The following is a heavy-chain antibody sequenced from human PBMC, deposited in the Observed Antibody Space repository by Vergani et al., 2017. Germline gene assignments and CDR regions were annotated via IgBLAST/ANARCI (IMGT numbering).Heavy chain of an antibody. CDR3: AKRDHGYCGGGSCYGMDV. J-gene: IGHJ6*02. V-gene: IGHV3-30*02. CDR2: IRYDGSNK. CDR1: GFTFSSYG. Sequence: QVQLVESGGGVVQPGGSLRLSCAASGFTFSSYGMHWVRQAPGKGLEWVAFIRYDGSNKYYADSVKGRFTISRDNSKNTLYLQMNSLRAEDTAVYYCAKRDHGYCGGGSCYGMDVWGQGTTVTVSS. D-gene: IGHD2-15*01.